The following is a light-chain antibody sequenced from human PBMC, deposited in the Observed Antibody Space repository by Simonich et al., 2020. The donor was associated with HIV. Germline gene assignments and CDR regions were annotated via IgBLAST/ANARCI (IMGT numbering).Light chain of an antibody. V-gene: IGKV4-1*01. Sequence: DIVMTQSPDSLAVSLGERATINCKSSQGVLYSSNNQNYLTWYQQKPGQPPKLLIYWASTRESGVPDRFSGSGSGTDFTLTISSLQAEDVAVYYCQQYYSAPITFGGGTKVEIK. CDR2: WAS. J-gene: IGKJ4*01. CDR3: QQYYSAPIT. CDR1: QGVLYSSNNQNY.